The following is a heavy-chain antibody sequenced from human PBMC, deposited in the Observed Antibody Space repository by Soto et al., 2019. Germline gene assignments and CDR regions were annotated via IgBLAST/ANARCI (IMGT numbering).Heavy chain of an antibody. D-gene: IGHD3-22*01. Sequence: ASVKVSCKASGYSFATYGFSWVRRAPGQGLECVGWISAHNGDTHYSQKFQGRVTLTTHTSTNTGYMELRSLTSDDTAVYFCATEPIYYNDGSGYYPLGHWGQGTLVTVSS. CDR1: GYSFATYG. CDR3: ATEPIYYNDGSGYYPLGH. J-gene: IGHJ4*02. CDR2: ISAHNGDT. V-gene: IGHV1-18*04.